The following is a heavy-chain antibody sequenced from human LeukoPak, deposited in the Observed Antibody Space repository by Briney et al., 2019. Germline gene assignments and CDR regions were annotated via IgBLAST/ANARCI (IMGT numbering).Heavy chain of an antibody. CDR3: ARASGETN. CDR1: GFTFSSYA. V-gene: IGHV3-30-3*01. D-gene: IGHD3-10*01. CDR2: ISYDGSNK. Sequence: GGSLRLSCAASGFTFSSYAMSWVRQAPGKGLEWVAVISYDGSNKYYADSVKGRFTISRDNSKNTLYLQMNSLRAEDTAVYYCARASGETNWGQGTLVTVSS. J-gene: IGHJ4*02.